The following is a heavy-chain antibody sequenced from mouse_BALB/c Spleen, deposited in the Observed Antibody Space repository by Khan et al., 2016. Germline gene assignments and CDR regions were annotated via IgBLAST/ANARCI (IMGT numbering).Heavy chain of an antibody. Sequence: QVQLKQSGAELVRPGSSVKISCRASGYAFSSYWMNWVKQRPGQGLEWIGQIYPGDGDTHYTGKFKGQATLSSDKSSSTAYMQLSRLTSEDSAVYFCAGGTPLGYWGQGTLVTVSA. D-gene: IGHD2-14*01. CDR1: GYAFSSYW. V-gene: IGHV1-80*01. CDR2: IYPGDGDT. J-gene: IGHJ3*01. CDR3: AGGTPLGY.